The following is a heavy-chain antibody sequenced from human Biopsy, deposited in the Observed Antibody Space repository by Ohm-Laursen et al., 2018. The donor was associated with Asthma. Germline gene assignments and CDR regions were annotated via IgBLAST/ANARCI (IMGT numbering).Heavy chain of an antibody. D-gene: IGHD3-3*02. Sequence: SLRLSCSASGFTFGYYWMSWVRQVPGKGLEWVANIKHDGSEKNHVDSLKGRFTISRDNAKNSLYLQMNSLRAEDTAVYYCARTFHFWSPYHAEHYQLWGQGTLVTVSS. CDR1: GFTFGYYW. V-gene: IGHV3-7*01. J-gene: IGHJ1*01. CDR3: ARTFHFWSPYHAEHYQL. CDR2: IKHDGSEK.